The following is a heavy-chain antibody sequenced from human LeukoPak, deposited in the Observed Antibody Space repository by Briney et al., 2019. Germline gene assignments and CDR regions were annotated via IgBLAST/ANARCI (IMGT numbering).Heavy chain of an antibody. CDR1: GGSISSHY. D-gene: IGHD4-17*01. J-gene: IGHJ4*02. V-gene: IGHV4-59*11. CDR2: IYYSGST. CDR3: ARDSGYGDLDY. Sequence: PSETLSLTCTVSGGSISSHYWSWIRQPPGKGLEWIGYIYYSGSTNYNPSLKSRVTISVETSKNQFSLKLSSVTAADTAVYYCARDSGYGDLDYWGQGTLVTVSS.